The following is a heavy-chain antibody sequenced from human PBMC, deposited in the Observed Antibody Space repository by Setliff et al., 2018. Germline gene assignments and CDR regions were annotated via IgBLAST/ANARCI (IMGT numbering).Heavy chain of an antibody. CDR3: ARAAARAEYSDTSAYLPFDF. Sequence: SETLSLTCTVSGYPISRGFYWGWVQQSPGKGLEWIWSVYHSGSSYPNPSLRSRIAVSVDTSKNQFSLRLNSVTAADTAVYFCARAAARAEYSDTSAYLPFDFWCSGTLVTVSS. D-gene: IGHD3-16*01. CDR2: VYHSGSS. CDR1: GYPISRGFY. V-gene: IGHV4-38-2*02. J-gene: IGHJ4*02.